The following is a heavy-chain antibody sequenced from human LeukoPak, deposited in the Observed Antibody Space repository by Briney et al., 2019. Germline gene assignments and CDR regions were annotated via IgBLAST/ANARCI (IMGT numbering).Heavy chain of an antibody. CDR2: IYYSGST. J-gene: IGHJ4*02. D-gene: IGHD3-22*01. V-gene: IGHV4-59*08. Sequence: SETLSLTCTVSGGSISSYYWSWIRQPPGKGLEWIGYIYYSGSTNYNPSLKSRVTISVDTSKNQFSLKLSSVTAADTAAYYCASFSPYYYDSSGYIDYWGQGTLVTVSS. CDR3: ASFSPYYYDSSGYIDY. CDR1: GGSISSYY.